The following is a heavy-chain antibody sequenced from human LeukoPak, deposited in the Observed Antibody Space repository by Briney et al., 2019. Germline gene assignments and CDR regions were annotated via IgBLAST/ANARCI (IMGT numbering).Heavy chain of an antibody. V-gene: IGHV3-30-3*01. Sequence: PGGSLRLSCAASGFTFSSYAMHWVRQAPGKGLEWVAVISYDGSNKYYADSVKGRFTISRDNSKNTLYLQMNSLRAEDTAVYYCARDRTKQLWYYHYYYGMDVWGQGTTVTVSS. J-gene: IGHJ6*02. CDR1: GFTFSSYA. CDR2: ISYDGSNK. D-gene: IGHD5-18*01. CDR3: ARDRTKQLWYYHYYYGMDV.